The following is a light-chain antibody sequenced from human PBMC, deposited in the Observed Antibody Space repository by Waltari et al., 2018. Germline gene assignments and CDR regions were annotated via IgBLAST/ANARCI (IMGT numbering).Light chain of an antibody. CDR3: QQYVSSPWT. Sequence: EIVLTQSPGTLSLSPGERATLSCRASQSLSRTYLAWYHQRPGQPPRLLIYGASNRAAGFPDRFSGGGSVTDFTLTISRLEPEDFALYYCQQYVSSPWTFGQGTKVEIK. CDR2: GAS. V-gene: IGKV3-20*01. CDR1: QSLSRTY. J-gene: IGKJ1*01.